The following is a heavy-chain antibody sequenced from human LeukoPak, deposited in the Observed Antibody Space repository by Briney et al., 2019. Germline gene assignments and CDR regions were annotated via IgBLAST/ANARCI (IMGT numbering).Heavy chain of an antibody. V-gene: IGHV3-21*01. J-gene: IGHJ4*02. CDR1: GFTFSSYS. Sequence: GGSLRLSCAASGFTFSSYSMNWVRQAPGKGREWVSSISSSSSYIYYADSVKGRFTFSRDNAKNSLYLQMNSLRAEDTAVYYCARSGGSDTSGYYPFDSWGQGTLVTVSS. D-gene: IGHD3-22*01. CDR3: ARSGGSDTSGYYPFDS. CDR2: ISSSSSYI.